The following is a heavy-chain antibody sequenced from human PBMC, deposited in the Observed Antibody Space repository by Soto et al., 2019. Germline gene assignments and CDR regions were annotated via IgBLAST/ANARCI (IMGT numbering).Heavy chain of an antibody. J-gene: IGHJ3*02. D-gene: IGHD3-9*01. Sequence: ASVKVSCKASGYTFTSYGISWVRQAPGQGLEWMGWISAYNGNTNYAQKLQGRVTMTTDTSTSTAYMELRSLRSDDTAVYYCARPSMVRYFDRPNRGQPQDHDAFDIWGQGTMVTVSS. CDR2: ISAYNGNT. CDR1: GYTFTSYG. V-gene: IGHV1-18*01. CDR3: ARPSMVRYFDRPNRGQPQDHDAFDI.